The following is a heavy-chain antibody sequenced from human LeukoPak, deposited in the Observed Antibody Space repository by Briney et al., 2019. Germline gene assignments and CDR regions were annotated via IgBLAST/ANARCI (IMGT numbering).Heavy chain of an antibody. CDR1: GFTFSSYG. CDR3: ARARNGAFDI. Sequence: GGSLRLSCAASGFTFSSYGMHWVRQAPGKGLEWVSGINWNGGSTGYADSVKGRFTISRDNAKNSLYLQMNSLRAEDTALYHCARARNGAFDIWGQGTMVTVSS. D-gene: IGHD2-8*01. CDR2: INWNGGST. V-gene: IGHV3-20*01. J-gene: IGHJ3*02.